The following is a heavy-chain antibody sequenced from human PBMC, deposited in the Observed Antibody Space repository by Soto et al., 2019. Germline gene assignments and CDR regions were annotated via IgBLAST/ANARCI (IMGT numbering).Heavy chain of an antibody. V-gene: IGHV3-23*01. CDR3: EKGIGHCSGGRCPDDAFDI. Sequence: GGSLRLSCAASGFTFNYAMSWVRQAPGKGLEWVSGLSGSGRSTFYADSVKGRFTISRDNSKNTLYLQMNSLRAEDTALYYREKGIGHCSGGRCPDDAFDIWGQGTMVTVSS. CDR2: LSGSGRST. CDR1: GFTFNYA. D-gene: IGHD2-15*01. J-gene: IGHJ3*02.